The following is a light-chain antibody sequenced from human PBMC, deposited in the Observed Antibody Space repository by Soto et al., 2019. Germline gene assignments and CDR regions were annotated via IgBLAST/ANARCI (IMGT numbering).Light chain of an antibody. CDR1: HSIIKW. CDR3: QQYETLPT. CDR2: EAS. Sequence: DIHMTQSPTTLFASVGDRFTITYRASHSIIKWLAWYQQTPGKAPNLLIYEASTLQSGAPSRLSGSGSGTDFTFTISRLQPEDIASSYCQQYETLPTFGQGTRLEIK. J-gene: IGKJ5*01. V-gene: IGKV1-5*03.